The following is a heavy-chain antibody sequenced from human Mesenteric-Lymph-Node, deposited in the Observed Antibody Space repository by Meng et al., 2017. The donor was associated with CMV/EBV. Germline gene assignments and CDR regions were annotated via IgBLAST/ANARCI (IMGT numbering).Heavy chain of an antibody. V-gene: IGHV3-23*01. D-gene: IGHD6-19*01. J-gene: IGHJ4*02. CDR2: ITGSGIST. CDR1: GFTFSSYA. CDR3: ARASGWYWTDN. Sequence: GGSLRLSCAASGFTFSSYAMNWVRQAPGKGLEWVSSITGSGISTYYADSLKGRFTISRDNAKNTLYLQMNSLTAEDTAVYYCARASGWYWTDNWGQGTLVTVSS.